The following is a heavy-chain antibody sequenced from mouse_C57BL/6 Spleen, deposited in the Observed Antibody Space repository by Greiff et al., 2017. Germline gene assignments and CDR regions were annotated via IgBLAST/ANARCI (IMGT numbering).Heavy chain of an antibody. CDR1: GFTFSDYG. CDR3: ARRISNGYYWYFDV. J-gene: IGHJ1*03. Sequence: EVKLVESGGGLVQPGGSLKLSCAASGFTFSDYGMAWVRQAPRKGPEWVAFISNLAYSIYYADTVTGRFTISRENAKNTLYLEMSSLRSEDTAMYYCARRISNGYYWYFDVWGTGTTVTVSS. D-gene: IGHD2-2*01. CDR2: ISNLAYSI. V-gene: IGHV5-15*01.